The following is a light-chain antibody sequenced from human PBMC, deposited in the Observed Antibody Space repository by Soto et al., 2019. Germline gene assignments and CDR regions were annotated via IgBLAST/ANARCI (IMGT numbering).Light chain of an antibody. J-gene: IGLJ2*01. CDR1: SSNIGAGYD. CDR2: GNS. Sequence: QSVLTQPPSVSGAPGQRVTISCTGSSSNIGAGYDVHWYQQLPGTAPKLLIYGNSNRPSGVPDRFSGSKSGTSASLAIAGLQAEDDADYSCPSYDSSRSAVVFGGGTKVTVL. CDR3: PSYDSSRSAVV. V-gene: IGLV1-40*01.